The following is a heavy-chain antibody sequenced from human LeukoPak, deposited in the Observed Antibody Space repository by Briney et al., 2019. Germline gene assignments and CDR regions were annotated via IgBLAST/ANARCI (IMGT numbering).Heavy chain of an antibody. CDR2: INHSGST. Sequence: PSETLSLTCAVYGGSFSGYYWSWIRQPPGKGLEWIGEINHSGSTNYNPSLKSRVTISVDTSKNQFSLKLSSVTAADTAVYYCARGVGFRGWFDPWGQGTLVTVSS. J-gene: IGHJ5*02. V-gene: IGHV4-34*01. CDR3: ARGVGFRGWFDP. CDR1: GGSFSGYY.